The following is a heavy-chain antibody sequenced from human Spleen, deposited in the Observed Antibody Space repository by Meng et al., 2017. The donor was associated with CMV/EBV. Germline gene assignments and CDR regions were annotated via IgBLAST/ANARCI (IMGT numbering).Heavy chain of an antibody. Sequence: GSLRLSCTVLGGSISGYSWSWTRQPPGKGLEWIGNVDYSGTTNYSPPLKSRVSISVDTSKNQFSLKLNSVTGADTAVYYCASRPQYYYQSSNWFDPWGQGTLVTVSS. CDR2: VDYSGTT. CDR1: GGSISGYS. CDR3: ASRPQYYYQSSNWFDP. J-gene: IGHJ5*02. V-gene: IGHV4-59*01. D-gene: IGHD3-22*01.